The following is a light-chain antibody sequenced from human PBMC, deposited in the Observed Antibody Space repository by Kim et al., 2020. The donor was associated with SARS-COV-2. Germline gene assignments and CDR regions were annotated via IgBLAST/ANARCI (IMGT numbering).Light chain of an antibody. CDR3: LQTYTVPRT. Sequence: SASVGDRVNITGRASQTVSRHLSWYQQRPVEAPNLLIYAAYTLHDGVPSRFSGGGSGTDFTLTISSLQPEDFATYYCLQTYTVPRTFGQGTKVEI. CDR1: QTVSRH. V-gene: IGKV1-39*01. J-gene: IGKJ2*01. CDR2: AAY.